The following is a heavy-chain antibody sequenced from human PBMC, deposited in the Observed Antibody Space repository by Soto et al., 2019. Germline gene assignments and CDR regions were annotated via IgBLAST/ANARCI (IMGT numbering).Heavy chain of an antibody. CDR3: TIPRGPMIRP. J-gene: IGHJ5*02. V-gene: IGHV3-15*01. CDR2: IKSKTDGGTT. Sequence: GGSLRLSCTASGFTFSNAWMTWVRQAPGKGLEWVGRIKSKTDGGTTDYAAPVKGRFTISRDDSKNTMYLQMNSLKTEDTAVYYCTIPRGPMIRPWGQGTLVTSPQ. D-gene: IGHD3-22*01. CDR1: GFTFSNAW.